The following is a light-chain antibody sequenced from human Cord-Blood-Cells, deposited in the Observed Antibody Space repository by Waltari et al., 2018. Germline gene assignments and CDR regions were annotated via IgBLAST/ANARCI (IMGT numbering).Light chain of an antibody. CDR2: AAS. J-gene: IGKJ1*01. CDR1: QGISSY. CDR3: QQYYSYRLT. V-gene: IGKV1-8*01. Sequence: AIRMTQSPPSFSASTGDRVTITCRASQGISSYLAWYQQKPGKAPKLLIYAASTLQSGVPSRFSGSGSGTDFTLTISCLQSEDFATYYCQQYYSYRLTFGEGTKVEIK.